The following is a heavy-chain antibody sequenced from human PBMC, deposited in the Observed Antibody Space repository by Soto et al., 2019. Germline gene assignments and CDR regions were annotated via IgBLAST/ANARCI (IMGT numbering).Heavy chain of an antibody. CDR1: GFTFSNAW. D-gene: IGHD5-12*01. V-gene: IGHV3-15*01. Sequence: PGGSLRLSCAASGFTFSNAWMSWVRQAPGKGLEWVGRIKSKTDGGTTDYAAPVKGRFTISRDDSKNTLYLQMNSLKTEDTAVYYCTSTPPQPGGYERYYYYYYMDVWGKGTTVTVSS. J-gene: IGHJ6*03. CDR3: TSTPPQPGGYERYYYYYYMDV. CDR2: IKSKTDGGTT.